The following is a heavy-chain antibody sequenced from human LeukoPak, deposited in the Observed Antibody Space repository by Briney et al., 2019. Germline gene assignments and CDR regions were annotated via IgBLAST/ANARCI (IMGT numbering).Heavy chain of an antibody. Sequence: PGGSLRLSCAASGFTFSNYWMHWVRQAPGKGLVWVSRINSDGSSTTSADSVKGRFTISRDNAKNTLYLQMNSLRAEDTAVCYCAKGGATVIDYWGQGTLVTVPS. CDR2: INSDGSST. D-gene: IGHD4-17*01. CDR1: GFTFSNYW. V-gene: IGHV3-74*01. J-gene: IGHJ4*02. CDR3: AKGGATVIDY.